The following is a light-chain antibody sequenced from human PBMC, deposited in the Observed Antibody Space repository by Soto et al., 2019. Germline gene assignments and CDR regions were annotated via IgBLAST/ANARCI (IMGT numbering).Light chain of an antibody. J-gene: IGLJ1*01. V-gene: IGLV2-14*01. CDR2: EVT. Sequence: QSVLTQPASVSGSPGQSITISCTGTDNDIGGYNYVSWYQQHPGKAPKLMIYEVTHRPSGVSSRFFASKSGNTASLTISGLQTEDEADYYCCSYAGNSSFVFGTGTKVTVL. CDR1: DNDIGGYNY. CDR3: CSYAGNSSFV.